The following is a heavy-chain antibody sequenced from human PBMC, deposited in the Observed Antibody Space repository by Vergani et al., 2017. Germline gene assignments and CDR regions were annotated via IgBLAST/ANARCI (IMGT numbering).Heavy chain of an antibody. J-gene: IGHJ6*03. CDR2: ISYSGST. V-gene: IGHV4-31*11. D-gene: IGHD2-8*01. CDR1: GGSISSDNYY. CDR3: ALVTHCNGQKYMDV. Sequence: QVQLQESGPGLVKPSQTLSLTCGVSGGSISSDNYYWSWIRQNPGKGLEWIGYISYSGSTYYDPSLKSRVTISIDTSRIHFSLNLNAVTAADTAVYFCALVTHCNGQKYMDVWGKGTTVTVSS.